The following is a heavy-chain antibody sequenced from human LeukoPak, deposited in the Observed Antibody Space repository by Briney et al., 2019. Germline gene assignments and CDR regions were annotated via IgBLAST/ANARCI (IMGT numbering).Heavy chain of an antibody. CDR3: AREDSVVVPGAMGVPNSWFDP. J-gene: IGHJ5*02. V-gene: IGHV4-38-2*02. CDR1: GYSISSGYY. D-gene: IGHD2-2*01. CDR2: IYHSGST. Sequence: SQTLSLTCAVSGYSISSGYYWDWIRQPPGKGLEWIGSIYHSGSTYYNPSLKSRVTISVDTSKNQLSLKLSSVTAADTAVYYCAREDSVVVPGAMGVPNSWFDPWGQGTLVTVSS.